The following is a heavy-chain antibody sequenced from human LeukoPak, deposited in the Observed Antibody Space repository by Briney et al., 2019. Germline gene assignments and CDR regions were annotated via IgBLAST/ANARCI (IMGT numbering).Heavy chain of an antibody. CDR1: GGSISSSSYY. Sequence: SETLSLTCTVSGGSISSSSYYWGWIRQPPGKGLEWIGSTYYSGSTYYNPSLKSRVTISVDTSKNQFSLQLNSVTPEDTAVYYCARDEIIAARPVGLFDPWGQGTLVTVSS. J-gene: IGHJ5*02. CDR3: ARDEIIAARPVGLFDP. CDR2: TYYSGST. V-gene: IGHV4-39*07. D-gene: IGHD6-6*01.